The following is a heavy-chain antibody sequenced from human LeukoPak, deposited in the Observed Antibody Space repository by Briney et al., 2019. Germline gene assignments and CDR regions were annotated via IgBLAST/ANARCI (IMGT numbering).Heavy chain of an antibody. V-gene: IGHV3-30*18. J-gene: IGHJ4*02. Sequence: GGSLRLSCAASGFTFSSYGMLWVRQAPGKGLEWVAVISYDGSNKYYADSVKGRFTISRDNSKNTLYLQMNSLRAEDTAVYYCAKGYSGYVDYWGQGTLVTVSS. CDR1: GFTFSSYG. D-gene: IGHD5-12*01. CDR3: AKGYSGYVDY. CDR2: ISYDGSNK.